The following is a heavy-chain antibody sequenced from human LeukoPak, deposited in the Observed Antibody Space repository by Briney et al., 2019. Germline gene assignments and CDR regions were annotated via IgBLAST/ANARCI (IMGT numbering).Heavy chain of an antibody. J-gene: IGHJ4*02. CDR2: IYTSGST. CDR1: GGSISSYY. V-gene: IGHV4-4*07. D-gene: IGHD3-22*01. Sequence: SETLSLTCTVSGGSISSYYWSWIRQPAGKGLEWIGRIYTSGSTNYNPSLKSRVTMSVDTSKNQFSLKLSSVTAADTAVHYCARDLETYYYDSSGYYGPDYWGQGTLVTVSS. CDR3: ARDLETYYYDSSGYYGPDY.